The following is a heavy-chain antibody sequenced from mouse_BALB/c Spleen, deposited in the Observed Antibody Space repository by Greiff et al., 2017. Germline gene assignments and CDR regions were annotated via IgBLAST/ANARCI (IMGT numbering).Heavy chain of an antibody. Sequence: SGAELVRPGTSVKVSCKASGYAFTNYLIEWVKQRPGQGLEWIGVINPGSGGTNYNEKFKGKATLTADKSSSTAYMQLSSLTSDDSAVYFCERCRGDAMDYWGQGTSVTVSS. V-gene: IGHV1-54*01. D-gene: IGHD3-3*01. CDR2: INPGSGGT. CDR1: GYAFTNYL. CDR3: ERCRGDAMDY. J-gene: IGHJ4*01.